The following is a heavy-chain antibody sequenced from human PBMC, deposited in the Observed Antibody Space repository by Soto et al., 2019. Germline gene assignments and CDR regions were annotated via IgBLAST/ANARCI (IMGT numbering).Heavy chain of an antibody. Sequence: EVHVVESGGDLVEPGGSLRLSCETSGFMFSSAWMSWVRQAPGKGLEWVARIKSKKDGGARDYAAPVNGRFSISRDDSKSTVYLQMDSLRAEEKALYYCVEGWNDFWGQGTLVTVSS. V-gene: IGHV3-15*01. J-gene: IGHJ4*02. CDR1: GFMFSSAW. CDR3: VEGWNDF. D-gene: IGHD1-1*01. CDR2: IKSKKDGGAR.